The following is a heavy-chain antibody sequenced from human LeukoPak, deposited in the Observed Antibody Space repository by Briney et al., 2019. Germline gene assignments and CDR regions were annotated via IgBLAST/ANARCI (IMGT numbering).Heavy chain of an antibody. J-gene: IGHJ3*02. CDR1: GGSFSGYY. Sequence: QASETLSLTCAVYGGSFSGYYWSWVRQPPGKGLEWIGYIYYSGSTNYNPSLKSRVTISVDTSKNQFSLKLSSVTAADTAVYYCARGSLMIVVEYAFDIWGQGTMVTVSS. CDR2: IYYSGST. CDR3: ARGSLMIVVEYAFDI. V-gene: IGHV4-59*01. D-gene: IGHD3-22*01.